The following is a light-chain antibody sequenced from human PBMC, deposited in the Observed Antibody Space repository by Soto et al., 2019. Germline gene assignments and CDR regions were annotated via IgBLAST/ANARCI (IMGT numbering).Light chain of an antibody. Sequence: QSVLTQPPSVSGAPGQRVTISCTGSSSNIGAGYDVHWYQQLPGTAPKLLIYGNSNRPSGVPDRFSGSKSGTSASLAITGLQAEDEADYYCQSYDSSFYVFATGTKLTVL. CDR1: SSNIGAGYD. CDR3: QSYDSSFYV. V-gene: IGLV1-40*01. J-gene: IGLJ1*01. CDR2: GNS.